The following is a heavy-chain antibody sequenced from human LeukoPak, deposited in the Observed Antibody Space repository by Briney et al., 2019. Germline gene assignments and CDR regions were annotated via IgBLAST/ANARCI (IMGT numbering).Heavy chain of an antibody. D-gene: IGHD3-10*01. CDR3: AKDQGYYYGSGSPNWFDP. V-gene: IGHV3-23*01. CDR2: ISGSGGNT. Sequence: GRSLRLSCAASGFTFSNYAMSWVRQAPGRGLEWVSVISGSGGNTHYADSVKGRFTISRDNSKNTLYLQMNSLRAEDTAVYYCAKDQGYYYGSGSPNWFDPWGQGTLVTVSS. J-gene: IGHJ5*02. CDR1: GFTFSNYA.